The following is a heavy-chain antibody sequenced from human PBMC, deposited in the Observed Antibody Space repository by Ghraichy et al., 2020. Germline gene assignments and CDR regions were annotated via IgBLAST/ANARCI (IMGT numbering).Heavy chain of an antibody. Sequence: ETLSLTCAASGFTVSSNYMSWVRQAPGKGLEWVSVIYSGGSTYYADSVKGRFTISRDNSKNTLYLQMNSLRAEDTAVYYCARDRWFGEPQDAFDIWGQGTMVTVSS. J-gene: IGHJ3*02. V-gene: IGHV3-66*02. CDR2: IYSGGST. CDR3: ARDRWFGEPQDAFDI. CDR1: GFTVSSNY. D-gene: IGHD3-10*01.